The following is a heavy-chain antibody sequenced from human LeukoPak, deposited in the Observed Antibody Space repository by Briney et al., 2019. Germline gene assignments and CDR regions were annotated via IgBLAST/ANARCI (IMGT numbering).Heavy chain of an antibody. CDR1: GFTFSSYW. J-gene: IGHJ6*02. CDR3: ARLRYYGMDV. CDR2: TSSSSSTI. V-gene: IGHV3-48*04. Sequence: GSLRLSCAASGFTFSSYWMHWVRQAPGKGLEWVSYTSSSSSTIYYADSVKSRFTISRDNAKNSLYLQMNSLRAEDTAVYYCARLRYYGMDVWGQGTTVTVSS.